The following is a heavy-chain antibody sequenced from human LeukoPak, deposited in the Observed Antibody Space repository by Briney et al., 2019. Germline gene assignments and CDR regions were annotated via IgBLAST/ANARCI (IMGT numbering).Heavy chain of an antibody. CDR3: ARDHGALSHFYFYMDV. CDR1: GFIFNNYA. CDR2: ISYDGSNL. Sequence: GGSLRLSCVTSGFIFNNYAMHWVRQAPGKGLEWVAVISYDGSNLYYADSVKGRFTVSRDNSKNTLYLQMNSLRLEDTALYYCARDHGALSHFYFYMDVWGKGTTVTVSS. D-gene: IGHD2-2*01. V-gene: IGHV3-30-3*01. J-gene: IGHJ6*03.